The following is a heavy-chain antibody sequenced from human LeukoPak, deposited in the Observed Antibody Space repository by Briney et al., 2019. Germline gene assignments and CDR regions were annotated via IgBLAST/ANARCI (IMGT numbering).Heavy chain of an antibody. CDR3: ARAGGSYQVFDY. D-gene: IGHD1-26*01. V-gene: IGHV3-48*01. CDR1: GFTFSSYE. Sequence: GGSLRPSCAASGFTFSSYEMNWVRQAPGKGLEWVSYITSSSGTIYYADSVKGRFTISRDNAKNSLYLQMNSLRAEDTAVCYCARAGGSYQVFDYWGQGTLVTVSS. J-gene: IGHJ4*02. CDR2: ITSSSGTI.